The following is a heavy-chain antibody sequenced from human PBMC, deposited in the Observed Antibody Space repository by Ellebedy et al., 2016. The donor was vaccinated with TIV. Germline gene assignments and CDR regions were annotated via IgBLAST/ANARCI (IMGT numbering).Heavy chain of an antibody. J-gene: IGHJ5*01. CDR1: GGTFSKYT. V-gene: IGHV1-69*13. Sequence: AASVKVSCKASGGTFSKYTLNWVRQAPGQGFEWMGGITPKSGKTAYAQRFQGRVTISADESTSTAYLDLRSLRLEDTAFYFCARGVFRYGTIDSWGQGTLVTVSS. CDR3: ARGVFRYGTIDS. CDR2: ITPKSGKT. D-gene: IGHD4/OR15-4a*01.